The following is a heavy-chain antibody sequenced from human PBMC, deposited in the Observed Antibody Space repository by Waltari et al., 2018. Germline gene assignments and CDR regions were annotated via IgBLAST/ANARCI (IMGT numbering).Heavy chain of an antibody. V-gene: IGHV4-39*01. D-gene: IGHD3-3*01. CDR3: ARQFSEDVLRFLEWLSLFDP. J-gene: IGHJ5*02. CDR2: IYYSGGT. CDR1: GGSISSSSYY. Sequence: QLQLQESGPGLVKPSETLSLTCTVSGGSISSSSYYWGWIRQPPGKGLEWVGSIYYSGGTYYNPALKSRVTISVDTSKNQFSLKLSSVTAADTAVYYCARQFSEDVLRFLEWLSLFDPWGQGTLVTVSS.